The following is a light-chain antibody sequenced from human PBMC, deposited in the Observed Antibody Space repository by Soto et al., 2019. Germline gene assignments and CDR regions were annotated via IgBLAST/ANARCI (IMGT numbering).Light chain of an antibody. Sequence: EIVLTQSPGTLSLSPGESTTLSCRASQSVGRNFLAWYQQKPGRAPRLLIHGASYRATGVPDRVSGSGSETHFTLTISRLEPEDFAVYYCHQYAASPLTFGGGTKVEIK. CDR1: QSVGRNF. V-gene: IGKV3-20*01. CDR3: HQYAASPLT. J-gene: IGKJ4*01. CDR2: GAS.